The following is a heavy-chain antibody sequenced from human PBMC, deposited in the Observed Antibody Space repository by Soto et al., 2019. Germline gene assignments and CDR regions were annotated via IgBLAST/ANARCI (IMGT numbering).Heavy chain of an antibody. CDR3: APHTLDTGMPSGY. Sequence: QVQLVQSGAEVREPGASVQVSCKASGYTFPNYGVSWVRQAPGQGLEWMGWIGGYKGNTNYAQKLQGRVTLTTDTSTSTAYMELRSLRSDDTAVYYCAPHTLDTGMPSGYWGQGTLVTVSS. D-gene: IGHD5-18*01. J-gene: IGHJ4*02. CDR2: IGGYKGNT. CDR1: GYTFPNYG. V-gene: IGHV1-18*01.